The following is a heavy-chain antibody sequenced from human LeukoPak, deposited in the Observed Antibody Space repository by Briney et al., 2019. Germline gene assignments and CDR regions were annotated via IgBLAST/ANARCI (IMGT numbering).Heavy chain of an antibody. CDR1: GYTFNSYG. D-gene: IGHD3-10*01. V-gene: IGHV1-18*01. CDR3: AASMLRGGMDV. CDR2: ISAHNGNT. J-gene: IGHJ6*02. Sequence: ASVKVSCKASGYTFNSYGINWVRQAPGQGLEWMGWISAHNGNTNYAQKLQGRVTMTTDTFTSTAYMELRSLRSDDTAVYYCAASMLRGGMDVWGQGTTVTVSS.